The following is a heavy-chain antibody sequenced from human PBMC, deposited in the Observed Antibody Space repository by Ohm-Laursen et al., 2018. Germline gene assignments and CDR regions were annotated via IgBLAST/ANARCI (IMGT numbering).Heavy chain of an antibody. D-gene: IGHD4-17*01. CDR3: ARGFNPYGDYNGMDV. CDR1: GFTFSSYS. V-gene: IGHV3-21*01. Sequence: SLRLSCAASGFTFSSYSMNWVRQAPGKGLEWVSSISSSSSYIYYADSVKGRFTISRDNAKNSLYLQMNSLRAEDTAVYYCARGFNPYGDYNGMDVWGQGTTVTVSS. CDR2: ISSSSSYI. J-gene: IGHJ6*02.